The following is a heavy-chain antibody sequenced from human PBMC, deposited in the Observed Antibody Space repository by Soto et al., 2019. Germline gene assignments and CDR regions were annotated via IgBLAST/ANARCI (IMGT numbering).Heavy chain of an antibody. D-gene: IGHD4-17*01. CDR1: GFTFTTYT. CDR2: ISSSSSYI. V-gene: IGHV3-21*01. CDR3: ARHKDGDYTFDY. J-gene: IGHJ4*02. Sequence: EVQLVESGGGLVRPGGSLRLSCGASGFTFTTYTMYWVRQAPGKGLEWVSSISSSSSYIYHADAMKGRFTISRDNAKNSRSMQMSTLRAEDTAVYYCARHKDGDYTFDYWGQGPLVTV.